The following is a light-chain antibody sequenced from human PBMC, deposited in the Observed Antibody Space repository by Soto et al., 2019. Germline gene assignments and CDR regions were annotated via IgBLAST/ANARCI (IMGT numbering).Light chain of an antibody. V-gene: IGKV3-20*01. CDR3: HHYGDSPPET. CDR2: GAF. J-gene: IGKJ1*01. CDR1: QSIYSRY. Sequence: EIVLTQSPGNLSSSPGERATLSCRASQSIYSRYLAWYQQRPGQPPRLLIHGAFTRATGISDRFSGSGSGTDFTLTISRLEPEDFAVYYCHHYGDSPPETFGQGTRVEIK.